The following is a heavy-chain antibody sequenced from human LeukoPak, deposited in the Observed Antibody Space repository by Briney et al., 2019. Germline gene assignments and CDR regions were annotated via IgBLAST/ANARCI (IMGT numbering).Heavy chain of an antibody. CDR1: GFSFSAYP. J-gene: IGHJ5*02. CDR3: AKGSAFDP. CDR2: ISWNSGSI. Sequence: GGSLRLSCAASGFSFSAYPMGWVRQAPGKGLEWVSGISWNSGSIGYADSVKGRFTISRDNAKNTLFLQMNSLRAEDTAVYYCAKGSAFDPWGQGTLVTVSS. V-gene: IGHV3-9*01.